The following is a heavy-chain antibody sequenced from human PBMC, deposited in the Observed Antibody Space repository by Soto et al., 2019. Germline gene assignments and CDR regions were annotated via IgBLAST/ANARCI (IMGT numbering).Heavy chain of an antibody. D-gene: IGHD3-10*01. V-gene: IGHV3-11*01. Sequence: QVQLVESGGGLVKPGGSLRLSCAASGFTLSDYYISWIRQAPGKGLEWVSYISSSGTTIYNEESVKGRFTISRDDAKNSLYLLMNTLRAEDTAVYYCASDSLWFADLAYYFGYWGQGTLVTVSS. CDR1: GFTLSDYY. CDR2: ISSSGTTI. CDR3: ASDSLWFADLAYYFGY. J-gene: IGHJ4*02.